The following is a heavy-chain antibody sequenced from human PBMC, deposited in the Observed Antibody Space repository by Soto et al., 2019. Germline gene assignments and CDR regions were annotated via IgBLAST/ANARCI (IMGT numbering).Heavy chain of an antibody. J-gene: IGHJ5*01. Sequence: QVQLVQSGAEVKKPGASVKVSCKASGYTFTSYDIIWVRQATGQGLEWMGWMNPSTGNTDSAEKFQGRLTMTRNTPITTVYMALSSLTFEDTAVYYCARARIIVAGGFDPWGQGTLVTVSS. CDR1: GYTFTSYD. CDR3: ARARIIVAGGFDP. CDR2: MNPSTGNT. V-gene: IGHV1-8*01. D-gene: IGHD6-19*01.